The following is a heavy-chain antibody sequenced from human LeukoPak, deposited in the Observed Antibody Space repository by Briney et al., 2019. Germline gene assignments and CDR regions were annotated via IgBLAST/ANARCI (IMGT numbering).Heavy chain of an antibody. Sequence: SVKVSCKASGGTFSSYAISWVRQAPGQGLEWMGRIIPIFGTANYAQKFQGRVTITTDESTSTAYMELSSLRSEGTAVYYCARDYYDFWSGYMYWGQGTLVTVSS. CDR3: ARDYYDFWSGYMY. J-gene: IGHJ4*02. CDR1: GGTFSSYA. CDR2: IIPIFGTA. D-gene: IGHD3-3*01. V-gene: IGHV1-69*05.